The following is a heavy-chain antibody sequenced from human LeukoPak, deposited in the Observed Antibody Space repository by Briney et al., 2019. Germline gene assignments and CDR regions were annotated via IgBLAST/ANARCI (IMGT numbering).Heavy chain of an antibody. CDR3: ARGNIAAAGIHY. J-gene: IGHJ4*02. Sequence: VGSLRLSCAASGFTFTSYWMHWVRHAPGKGLGWVSRMNGDESSTTYVDSVMGRFTISRDNAKNTLYLQMNSVRAEDTAVYYCARGNIAAAGIHYWGQGTLVIVSS. V-gene: IGHV3-74*01. CDR2: MNGDESST. CDR1: GFTFTSYW. D-gene: IGHD6-13*01.